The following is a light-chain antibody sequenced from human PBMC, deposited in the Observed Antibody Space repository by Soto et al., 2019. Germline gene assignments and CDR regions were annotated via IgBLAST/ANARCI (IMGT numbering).Light chain of an antibody. J-gene: IGKJ1*01. CDR1: QSVSNN. CDR2: DPY. V-gene: IGKV3-15*01. CDR3: QKYNNWPPWT. Sequence: ILMTQSPATLSVSPGEKATVSCRASQSVSNNLAWYQQKPGQAPRLLIYDPYTRATGYPARFSGSGSGTEFTLTISGLQSEDFAVYYCQKYNNWPPWTFGQGTKVEIK.